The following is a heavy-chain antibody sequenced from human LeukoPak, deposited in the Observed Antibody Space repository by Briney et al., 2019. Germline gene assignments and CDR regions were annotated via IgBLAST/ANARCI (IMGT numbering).Heavy chain of an antibody. CDR3: ARGRRRDSSGYRDFQH. CDR1: GGSFSGYY. Sequence: SETLSLTCAVYGGSFSGYYWSWIRQPPGKGLEWIGEINHSGSTNYNPSLKSRVTISVDTSKNQFSLKLSPVTAADTAVYYCARGRRRDSSGYRDFQHWGQGTLVTISS. CDR2: INHSGST. V-gene: IGHV4-34*01. J-gene: IGHJ1*01. D-gene: IGHD3-22*01.